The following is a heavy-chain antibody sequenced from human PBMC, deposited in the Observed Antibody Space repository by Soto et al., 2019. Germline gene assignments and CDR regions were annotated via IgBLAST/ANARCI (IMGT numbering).Heavy chain of an antibody. Sequence: GGSLRLSCAASGFTFSSYAMSWVRQAPGKGLEWVSAISGSGGSTYYADSVKGRFTISRDNSKNTLYLQMNSLRAEDTAVYYCAKVVPLVVTTHAPLFAYCGQGSLVPGSS. CDR1: GFTFSSYA. CDR2: ISGSGGST. J-gene: IGHJ4*02. CDR3: AKVVPLVVTTHAPLFAY. V-gene: IGHV3-23*01. D-gene: IGHD3-22*01.